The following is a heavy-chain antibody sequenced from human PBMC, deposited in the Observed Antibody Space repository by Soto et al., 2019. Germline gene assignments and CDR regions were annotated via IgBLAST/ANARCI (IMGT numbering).Heavy chain of an antibody. CDR2: IIPIFGTA. Sequence: VASVKVSCKASGGTFSSYAISWVRQAPGQGLEWMGGIIPIFGTANYAQKFQGRVTITADESTSTAYMELSSLRSEDTAVYYCARDRGRDGYNYFDYWGQGTLVTVSS. CDR1: GGTFSSYA. CDR3: ARDRGRDGYNYFDY. V-gene: IGHV1-69*13. J-gene: IGHJ4*02. D-gene: IGHD5-12*01.